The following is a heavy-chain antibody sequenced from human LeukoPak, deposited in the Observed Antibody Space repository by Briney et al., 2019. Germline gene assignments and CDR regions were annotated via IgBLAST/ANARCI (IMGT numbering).Heavy chain of an antibody. CDR1: GVSFSGYY. D-gene: IGHD3-3*01. Sequence: SETLSLTCAVYGVSFSGYYWSWIRQPPGKGLEWIGEINHSGSTNYNPSLKSRVTISVDTSKNQFSLKLSSVTAAGTAVYYCARVLPDFWSGYYTYNFDYWGQGTLVTVSS. J-gene: IGHJ4*02. CDR2: INHSGST. CDR3: ARVLPDFWSGYYTYNFDY. V-gene: IGHV4-34*01.